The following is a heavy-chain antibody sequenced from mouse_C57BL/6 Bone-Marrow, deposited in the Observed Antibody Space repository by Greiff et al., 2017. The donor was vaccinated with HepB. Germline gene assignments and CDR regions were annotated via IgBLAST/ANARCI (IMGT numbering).Heavy chain of an antibody. Sequence: LVEPGASVKISCKASGYAFSSSWMNWVKQRPGKGLEWIGRIYPGDGDTNYNGKFKGKATLTADKSSSTAYMQLSSLTSEDSAVYFCARNWDEDYWGQGTTLTVSS. CDR3: ARNWDEDY. CDR1: GYAFSSSW. D-gene: IGHD4-1*01. J-gene: IGHJ2*01. V-gene: IGHV1-82*01. CDR2: IYPGDGDT.